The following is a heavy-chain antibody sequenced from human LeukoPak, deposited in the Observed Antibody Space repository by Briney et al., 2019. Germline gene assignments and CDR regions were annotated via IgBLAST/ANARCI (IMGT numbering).Heavy chain of an antibody. J-gene: IGHJ4*02. D-gene: IGHD3-22*01. V-gene: IGHV4-39*01. CDR2: VYYSGTT. CDR1: GGSISSNSYY. CDR3: ASKDGRYNARIVVAPFDY. Sequence: SETLSLTCTVSGGSISSNSYYWGWLRQPPGTGLEWLGSVYYSGTTFYNPSLKSRVNISLDTSKNQFSLKLSSVTAADTAVYYCASKDGRYNARIVVAPFDYWGQGTLVTVSP.